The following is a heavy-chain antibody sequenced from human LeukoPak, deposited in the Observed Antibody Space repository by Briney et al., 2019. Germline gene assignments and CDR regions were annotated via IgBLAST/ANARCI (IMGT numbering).Heavy chain of an antibody. CDR2: ISGSGGST. CDR1: GFTFSSYA. V-gene: IGHV3-23*01. D-gene: IGHD1-26*01. J-gene: IGHJ5*02. CDR3: AKVRGSASASNWFDP. Sequence: GGSLRLSCAASGFTFSSYAMSWVRQAPGKGLEWVSAISGSGGSTYYADSVKGRFTISRDNSKNTLYLQMNSLRAEDTAVYYCAKVRGSASASNWFDPWGQGTLVTVSS.